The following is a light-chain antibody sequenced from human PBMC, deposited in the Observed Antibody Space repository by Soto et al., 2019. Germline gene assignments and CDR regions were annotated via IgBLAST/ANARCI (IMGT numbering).Light chain of an antibody. CDR2: EGN. J-gene: IGLJ2*01. CDR3: CADAGSNTLV. CDR1: SSDVGSYNL. Sequence: VLTQPASVSGSHGQSITISCTGTSSDVGSYNLVSWYQQHPGKAPKLMIYEGNKRPSGVSNRFSASKSGNTASLTISGLQAEEEADYYCCADAGSNTLVLGGGTKVTVL. V-gene: IGLV2-23*01.